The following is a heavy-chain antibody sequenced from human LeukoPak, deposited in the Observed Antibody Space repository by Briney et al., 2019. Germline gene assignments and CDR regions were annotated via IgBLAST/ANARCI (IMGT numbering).Heavy chain of an antibody. V-gene: IGHV1-69*13. J-gene: IGHJ6*02. CDR2: NIPIFGTA. Sequence: SVTVSCKASGGTFSSYAISWVRQAPGQGLEWMGGNIPIFGTANYAQKFQGRVTITADESTSTAYMELSSLRSEDTAVYHCARVREGVARYGMDVWGQGTTVTVSS. D-gene: IGHD3-16*01. CDR1: GGTFSSYA. CDR3: ARVREGVARYGMDV.